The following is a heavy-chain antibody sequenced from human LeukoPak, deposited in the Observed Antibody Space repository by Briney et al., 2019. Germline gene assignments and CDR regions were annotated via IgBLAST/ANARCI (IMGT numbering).Heavy chain of an antibody. CDR3: ARELPFDY. J-gene: IGHJ4*02. V-gene: IGHV3-74*01. Sequence: PGGSLRLSCTASGFTLSRYWMHWVRHAPGKGLVWVSRISGDGSTTNYAESVKGRFTISRDNAKNTLYLQMNSLRAEDTAVYYCARELPFDYWGQGTLVTVSS. CDR1: GFTLSRYW. CDR2: ISGDGSTT.